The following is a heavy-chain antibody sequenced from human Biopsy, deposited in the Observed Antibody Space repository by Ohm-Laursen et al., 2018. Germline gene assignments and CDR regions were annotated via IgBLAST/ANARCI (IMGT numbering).Heavy chain of an antibody. CDR3: ARADMVTTIVDY. D-gene: IGHD5-12*01. CDR1: GDSISSGGNY. V-gene: IGHV4-31*03. J-gene: IGHJ4*02. Sequence: SQTLSLTCTVSGDSISSGGNYWSWIRQFPGKGLEWIAYIYHTGSTYYNPSLKSRFSIAIDTSKNQFSVSLRSVTAADTAVYYCARADMVTTIVDYWGQGTLVTVSS. CDR2: IYHTGST.